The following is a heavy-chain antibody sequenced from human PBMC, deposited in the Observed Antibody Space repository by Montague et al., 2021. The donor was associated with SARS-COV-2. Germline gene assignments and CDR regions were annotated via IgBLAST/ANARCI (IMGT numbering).Heavy chain of an antibody. Sequence: TLSLTCAVSGGSISSGGYSWSWIRQPPGKGLEWIGYMYHSGSTYYKLSLKSRVTISVDRSKNQFSLSLDSVTAADTAVYYCARLKVAPNGGWNWFDPWGQGIFVTVSS. CDR2: MYHSGST. V-gene: IGHV4-30-2*01. J-gene: IGHJ5*02. CDR1: GGSISSGGYS. D-gene: IGHD6-19*01. CDR3: ARLKVAPNGGWNWFDP.